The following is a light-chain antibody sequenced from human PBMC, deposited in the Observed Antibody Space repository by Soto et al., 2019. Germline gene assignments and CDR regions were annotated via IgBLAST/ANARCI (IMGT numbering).Light chain of an antibody. J-gene: IGKJ1*01. CDR2: WAS. V-gene: IGKV4-1*01. Sequence: DIVMTQSPDSLAVSLGERATINCKSSQRVLYSSNNKNYLAWYQQKPGQPPKLLIYWASTRESGVPDRFSGSGSWTDFTLTISSLQAEDVAVYYCQQYYSTPPRTFGQGTKVEIK. CDR3: QQYYSTPPRT. CDR1: QRVLYSSNNKNY.